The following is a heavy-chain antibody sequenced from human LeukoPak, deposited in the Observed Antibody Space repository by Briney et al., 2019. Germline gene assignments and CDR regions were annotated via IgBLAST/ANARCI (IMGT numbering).Heavy chain of an antibody. CDR1: GYSFTSSW. CDR3: ARRSTPYRGYSYGYDY. J-gene: IGHJ4*02. Sequence: GESLKISCKGSGYSFTSSWIGWVRQMPGKGLEWMGIIYPGDSDTRYSPSFQGQVTISADKSISTAYLQWSSLKASDTAMYYCARRSTPYRGYSYGYDYWGQGTLVTVSS. V-gene: IGHV5-51*01. CDR2: IYPGDSDT. D-gene: IGHD5-18*01.